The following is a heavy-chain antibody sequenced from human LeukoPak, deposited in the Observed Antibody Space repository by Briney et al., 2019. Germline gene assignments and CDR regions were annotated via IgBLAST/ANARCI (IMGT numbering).Heavy chain of an antibody. CDR2: IHQEGRTK. D-gene: IGHD6-6*01. CDR1: GFTFNTFW. V-gene: IGHV3-7*01. CDR3: ARGDGTSSGLYFHY. Sequence: GGSLRLSCAASGFTFNTFWVTWLRQAPGKGLEWVANIHQEGRTKYYADSVKGRFTISRDNANNALNLQINSLRAEDTALYYCARGDGTSSGLYFHYWGQGTLVTVSS. J-gene: IGHJ4*02.